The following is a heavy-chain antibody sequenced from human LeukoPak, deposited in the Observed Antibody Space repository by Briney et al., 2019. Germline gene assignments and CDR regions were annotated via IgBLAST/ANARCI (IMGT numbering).Heavy chain of an antibody. CDR1: GGSISSYY. V-gene: IGHV4-4*09. D-gene: IGHD3-3*01. Sequence: SETLSLTCTDSGGSISSYYWSWIRQPPGKGLEWIGYIYTSGSTNYNPSLKSRVTISVDTSKNQFSLKLSSVTAADTAVYYCARHGKYYDFWSGYYEPWGQGTLVTVSS. CDR2: IYTSGST. J-gene: IGHJ4*02. CDR3: ARHGKYYDFWSGYYEP.